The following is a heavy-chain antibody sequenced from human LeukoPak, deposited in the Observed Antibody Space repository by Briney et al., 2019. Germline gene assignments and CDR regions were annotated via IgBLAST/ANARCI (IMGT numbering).Heavy chain of an antibody. CDR2: ISYDGSNK. CDR3: AEDPKKYGYNSIYYYYGMDV. V-gene: IGHV3-30*18. J-gene: IGHJ6*02. D-gene: IGHD5-24*01. CDR1: GFTFSSYG. Sequence: GGSLRLSCAASGFTFSSYGMHWVRQAPGKGLEWVAVISYDGSNKYYADSVKGRFTISRDNSKNTLYLQMNSLRAEDTAVYYCAEDPKKYGYNSIYYYYGMDVWGQGTTVTVSS.